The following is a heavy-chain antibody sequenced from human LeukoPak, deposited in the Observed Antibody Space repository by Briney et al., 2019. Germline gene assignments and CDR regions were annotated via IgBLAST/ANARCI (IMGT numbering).Heavy chain of an antibody. J-gene: IGHJ4*02. CDR2: ISYDGSNK. Sequence: PGGSLRLSCAASGFTFRTYAIHWVRQAPGKGLEWVAVISYDGSNKYYADSVKGRFTVSRDNSKNTLYLQMNSLSAEDTVVYYCAKALQGYSGSYTLDYWGQGTLVTVSS. V-gene: IGHV3-30*18. D-gene: IGHD1-26*01. CDR1: GFTFRTYA. CDR3: AKALQGYSGSYTLDY.